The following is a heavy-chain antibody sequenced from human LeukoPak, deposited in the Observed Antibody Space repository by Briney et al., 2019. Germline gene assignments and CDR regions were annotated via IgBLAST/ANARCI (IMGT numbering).Heavy chain of an antibody. CDR3: ARMEKFYYGSGGFSPPLMDV. D-gene: IGHD3-10*01. Sequence: PGGSLRLSCAASGFTFRSYSLTWVRQAPGKGLEWVSDISTDSRYIYYADSVQGRFTISRDNAQRSLYLQMNSLRVEDTAVYYCARMEKFYYGSGGFSPPLMDVWGQGTTVIVSS. J-gene: IGHJ6*02. CDR2: ISTDSRYI. V-gene: IGHV3-21*01. CDR1: GFTFRSYS.